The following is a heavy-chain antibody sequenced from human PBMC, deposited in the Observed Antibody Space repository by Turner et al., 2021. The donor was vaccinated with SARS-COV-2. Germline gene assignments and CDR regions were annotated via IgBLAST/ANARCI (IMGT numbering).Heavy chain of an antibody. Sequence: QVQLVQSGAEVQTPGASVTVSCKASVYTFTTYDINWVRQAAGQGLEWMGWRNPNSGHTAYAQKFQGRVTITRKTSISTVYMELSSLRSDDTAVYYCAGRDSNGYVGAFDMWGQGTMVTVSS. D-gene: IGHD4-4*01. J-gene: IGHJ3*02. CDR3: AGRDSNGYVGAFDM. CDR1: VYTFTTYD. V-gene: IGHV1-8*03. CDR2: RNPNSGHT.